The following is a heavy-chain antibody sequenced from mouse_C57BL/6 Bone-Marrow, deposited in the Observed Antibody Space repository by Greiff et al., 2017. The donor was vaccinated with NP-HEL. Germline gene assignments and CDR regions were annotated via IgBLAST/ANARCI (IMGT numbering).Heavy chain of an antibody. CDR3: ARPYDYEDYYAMDY. Sequence: EVKLMESGGGLVQPGGSLSLSCAASGFTFPDYYMSWVRQPPGKALEWLGFIRNKANGYTTEYSASVKGRFTISRDNSQSILYLQMNALRAEDSATYYCARPYDYEDYYAMDYWGQGTSVTVSS. CDR1: GFTFPDYY. J-gene: IGHJ4*01. V-gene: IGHV7-3*01. CDR2: IRNKANGYTT. D-gene: IGHD2-4*01.